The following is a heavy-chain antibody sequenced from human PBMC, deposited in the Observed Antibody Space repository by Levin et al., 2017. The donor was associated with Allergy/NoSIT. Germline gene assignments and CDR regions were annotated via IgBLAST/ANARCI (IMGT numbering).Heavy chain of an antibody. CDR3: ARDSPPFGDTTACAFDS. CDR2: IIPILGIA. J-gene: IGHJ3*02. CDR1: GGTFSSYT. D-gene: IGHD3-10*01. V-gene: IGHV1-69*04. Sequence: KISCKASGGTFSSYTISWVRQAPGQGLEWMGRIIPILGIANYAQKFQGRVTITADKSTSTAYMELSSLRSEDTAVYYCARDSPPFGDTTACAFDSWGQGTMVTVSS.